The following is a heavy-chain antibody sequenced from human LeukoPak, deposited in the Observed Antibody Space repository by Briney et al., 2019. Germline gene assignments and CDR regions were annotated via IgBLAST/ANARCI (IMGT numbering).Heavy chain of an antibody. CDR3: AKDDYYGSGP. V-gene: IGHV3-30*02. Sequence: PGGSLRLSCAASGFTFTVYWMSWVRQAPGKGLEWVAFIRYDGSNKYYADSVKGRFTISRDNSKNTLYLQMNSLRAEDTAVYYCAKDDYYGSGPWGQGTLVTVSS. CDR2: IRYDGSNK. CDR1: GFTFTVYW. J-gene: IGHJ5*02. D-gene: IGHD3-10*01.